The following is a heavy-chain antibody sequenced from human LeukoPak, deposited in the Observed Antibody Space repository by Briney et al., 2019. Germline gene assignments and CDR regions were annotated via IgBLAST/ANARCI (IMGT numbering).Heavy chain of an antibody. D-gene: IGHD1-26*01. CDR1: GFTFRNFA. V-gene: IGHV3-23*01. CDR2: ISGGGGTT. Sequence: GGSLRLSCAASGFTFRNFAMTWVRQAPGKGLEWVSTISGGGGTTYYADSVKGRFTISRDNSKNTLDLQTNGLRAEDTAVYYCARGLVGATRDDYFDYWGQGTLVTVSS. CDR3: ARGLVGATRDDYFDY. J-gene: IGHJ4*02.